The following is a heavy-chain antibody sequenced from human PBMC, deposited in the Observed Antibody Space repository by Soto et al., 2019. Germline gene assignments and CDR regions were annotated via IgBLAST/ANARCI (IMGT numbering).Heavy chain of an antibody. CDR2: IGGSNTDR. CDR1: RFIFSDYA. J-gene: IGHJ5*01. Sequence: DVQLLQSGGGLVQPGGSLTLSCAASRFIFSDYAMNWVRQAPGKGLEWVSSIGGSNTDRYYADSVKGRFIISRANSKNTMYLQMNSLRDDDTAVYYCAKDAVSYNGKWDWFDSWGQGTLVTVSS. V-gene: IGHV3-23*01. CDR3: AKDAVSYNGKWDWFDS. D-gene: IGHD1-26*01.